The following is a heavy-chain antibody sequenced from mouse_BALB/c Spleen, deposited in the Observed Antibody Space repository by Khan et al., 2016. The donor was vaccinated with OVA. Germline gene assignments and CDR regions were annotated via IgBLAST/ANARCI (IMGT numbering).Heavy chain of an antibody. CDR3: ARGNYFGYTFAY. J-gene: IGHJ3*01. CDR2: ISPGSGDT. Sequence: QVQLQQSGTELARPGASVNLSCKASGYTFTDFYINWVKQRSGQGLEWIGEISPGSGDTYYNEKFKGKATLTADKSSSTAYMQLSSRTSEASAVYFCARGNYFGYTFAYWGQGTLVTVSA. D-gene: IGHD1-2*01. CDR1: GYTFTDFY. V-gene: IGHV1-77*01.